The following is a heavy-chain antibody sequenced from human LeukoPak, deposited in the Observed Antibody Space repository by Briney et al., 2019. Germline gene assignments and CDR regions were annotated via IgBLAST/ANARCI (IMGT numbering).Heavy chain of an antibody. CDR2: TYPGDSDT. J-gene: IGHJ4*02. V-gene: IGHV5-51*03. D-gene: IGHD7-27*01. Sequence: GESLKISCKASGYSFTSYWIGWGRQMPVKGLEWMGITYPGDSDTRYSPSFQSQVTISADKSISTAYLQGSSLKASDTAMYYCARSLGPNPPDYWGQGTLVTVSS. CDR1: GYSFTSYW. CDR3: ARSLGPNPPDY.